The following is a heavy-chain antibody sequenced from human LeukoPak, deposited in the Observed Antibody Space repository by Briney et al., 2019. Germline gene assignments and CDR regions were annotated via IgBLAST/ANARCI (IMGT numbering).Heavy chain of an antibody. CDR1: GFTFSLYA. CDR3: VREGGGRFLDSFDI. Sequence: GGSLRLSCSASGFTFSLYAMHWVRQAPGKGLVWVSRINSDGLITNYADSVKGRFTVSRDNPKNTLYLQMNSLRVEDTAVYYCVREGGGRFLDSFDIWGQGKLVTVSS. CDR2: INSDGLIT. J-gene: IGHJ3*02. V-gene: IGHV3-74*01. D-gene: IGHD2-15*01.